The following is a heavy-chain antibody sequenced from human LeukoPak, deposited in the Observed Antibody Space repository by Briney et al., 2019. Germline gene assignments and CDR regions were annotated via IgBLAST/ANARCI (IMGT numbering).Heavy chain of an antibody. CDR1: GYTFTGYY. CDR2: INPNSGGT. V-gene: IGHV1-2*02. CDR3: ARLPDYYDSSGYADFDY. D-gene: IGHD3-22*01. Sequence: ASVKVSYKASGYTFTGYYMHWVRQAPGQGLEWMGWINPNSGGTNYAQKFQGRVTMTRDTSISTAYMELSRLRSDDTAVYYCARLPDYYDSSGYADFDYWGQGTLVTVSS. J-gene: IGHJ4*02.